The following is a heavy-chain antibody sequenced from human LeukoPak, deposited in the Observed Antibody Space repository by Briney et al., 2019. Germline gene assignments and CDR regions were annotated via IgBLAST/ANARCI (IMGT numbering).Heavy chain of an antibody. CDR2: INAGNGNT. V-gene: IGHV1-3*01. CDR1: GYTFTSYA. CDR3: ARWSGWGAFDI. D-gene: IGHD6-19*01. J-gene: IGHJ3*02. Sequence: ASVKVSCKASGYTFTSYAMHWVRQAPGQRLEWMGWINAGNGNTKYSQKFQGRVAITRDTSASTAYMELSSLRPEDTAVYYCARWSGWGAFDIWGQGTMVTVSS.